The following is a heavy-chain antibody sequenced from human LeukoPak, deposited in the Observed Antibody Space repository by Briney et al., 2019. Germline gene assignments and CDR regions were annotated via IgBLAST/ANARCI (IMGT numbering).Heavy chain of an antibody. J-gene: IGHJ4*02. V-gene: IGHV4-31*03. CDR2: IYYSGST. Sequence: SETLSLTCTVSGGSISSGGYYWSWIRQHPGKGLEWIGYIYYSGSTYYNPSLKSRVTISVDTSKDQFSLKLSSVTAADTAVYYCARWWAMGYDSSGYFDYWGQGTLVTVSS. CDR3: ARWWAMGYDSSGYFDY. D-gene: IGHD3-22*01. CDR1: GGSISSGGYY.